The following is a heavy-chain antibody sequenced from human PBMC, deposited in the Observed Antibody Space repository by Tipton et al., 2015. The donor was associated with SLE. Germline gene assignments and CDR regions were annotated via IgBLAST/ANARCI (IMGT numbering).Heavy chain of an antibody. J-gene: IGHJ4*02. CDR1: GGSFSGYY. CDR3: ARKRGPHFYYFDY. V-gene: IGHV4-34*09. CDR2: IYYSGST. Sequence: TLSLTCAVYGGSFSGYYWSWIRQPPGKGLEWIGYIYYSGSTYYNPSLKSRVTISVDTSKNQFSLKLSSVTAADAAVYYCARKRGPHFYYFDYWGQGTLVTVSS. D-gene: IGHD3-3*02.